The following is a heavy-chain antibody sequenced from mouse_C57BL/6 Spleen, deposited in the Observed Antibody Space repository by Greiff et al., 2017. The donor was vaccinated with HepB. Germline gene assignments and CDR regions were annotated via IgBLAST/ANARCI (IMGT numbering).Heavy chain of an antibody. V-gene: IGHV1-72*01. J-gene: IGHJ4*01. Sequence: QVQLKQPGAELVKPGASVKLSCKASGYTFTSYWMHWVKQRPGRGLEWIGRIDPNSGGTKYNEKFKSKATLTVDKPSSTAYMQLSSLTSEDSAVYYCAREAYYSKNYAMDYWGQGTSVTVSS. D-gene: IGHD2-5*01. CDR3: AREAYYSKNYAMDY. CDR1: GYTFTSYW. CDR2: IDPNSGGT.